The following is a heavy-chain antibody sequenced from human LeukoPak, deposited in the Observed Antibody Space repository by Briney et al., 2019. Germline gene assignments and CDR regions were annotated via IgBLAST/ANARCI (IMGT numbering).Heavy chain of an antibody. V-gene: IGHV3-23*01. Sequence: GGSLRLSCVASGFRFTDYSMSWVRQAPGKGLGWVAGLGRSGEYKYYADSVKGRFTISRDNSKDTVSLQMNSLRAEDSAIYFCVKDRPCETCMPMDAWGQGTTVTVSS. D-gene: IGHD2-2*01. CDR1: GFRFTDYS. J-gene: IGHJ6*02. CDR3: VKDRPCETCMPMDA. CDR2: LGRSGEYK.